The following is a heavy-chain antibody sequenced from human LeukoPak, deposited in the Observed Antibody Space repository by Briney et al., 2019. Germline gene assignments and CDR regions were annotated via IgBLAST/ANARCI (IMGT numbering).Heavy chain of an antibody. D-gene: IGHD3-22*01. CDR1: GGSFSGYY. CDR2: INHSGST. Sequence: SETLSLTCAVYGGSFSGYYWSWIRQPPGKGLEWIGEINHSGSTNYNPSLKSRVTISVDTSKNQFSLKLSSVTAADTAVYHCASLPPDYYDSSGVPTWGQGTLVTVSS. CDR3: ASLPPDYYDSSGVPT. V-gene: IGHV4-34*01. J-gene: IGHJ5*02.